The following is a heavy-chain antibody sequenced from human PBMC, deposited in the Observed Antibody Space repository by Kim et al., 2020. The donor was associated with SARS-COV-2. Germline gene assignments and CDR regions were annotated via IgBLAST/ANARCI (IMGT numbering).Heavy chain of an antibody. CDR3: AKRPNKIVVVPAAMGGNWFDP. CDR2: ISGSGGST. CDR1: GFTFSSYA. V-gene: IGHV3-23*01. D-gene: IGHD2-2*01. J-gene: IGHJ5*02. Sequence: GGSLRLSCAASGFTFSSYAMSWVRQAPGKGLEWVSAISGSGGSTYYADSVKGRFTISRDNSKNTLYLQMNSLRAEDTAVYYCAKRPNKIVVVPAAMGGNWFDPWGQGTLVTVSS.